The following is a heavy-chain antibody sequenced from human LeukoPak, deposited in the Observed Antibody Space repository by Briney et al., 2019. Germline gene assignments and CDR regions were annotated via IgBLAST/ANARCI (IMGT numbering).Heavy chain of an antibody. CDR2: ISWNSGTI. CDR1: GFTFDDYA. J-gene: IGHJ6*02. Sequence: PGRSLRLSCAASGFTFDDYAMHWVRQGPGKGLEWVSGISWNSGTIGYADSVKGRFTISRDNAKNTMYLQMNSLRAEDTAVYYCVRGGHKLDIQTSRYYYGLDVWGQGTTVTVSS. CDR3: VRGGHKLDIQTSRYYYGLDV. V-gene: IGHV3-9*01. D-gene: IGHD2-2*03.